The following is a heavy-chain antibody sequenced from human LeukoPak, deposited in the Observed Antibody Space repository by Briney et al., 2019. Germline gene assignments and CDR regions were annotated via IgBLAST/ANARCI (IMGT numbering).Heavy chain of an antibody. CDR3: SRGTSSAPLLS. CDR1: GGPFSGYY. J-gene: IGHJ5*02. V-gene: IGHV4-34*01. Sequence: SETLSLTCAVYGGPFSGYYWSWIRQPPGKELEWIGEINHSGSTNYNPSLKSRVTISVDMSKNQFSLKLSSVTAADTAVYYCSRGTSSAPLLSWGQGTLVTVSS. D-gene: IGHD3-10*01. CDR2: INHSGST.